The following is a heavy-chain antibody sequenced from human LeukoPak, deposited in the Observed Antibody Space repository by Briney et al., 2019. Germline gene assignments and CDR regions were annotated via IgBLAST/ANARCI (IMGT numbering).Heavy chain of an antibody. V-gene: IGHV3-23*01. CDR1: GFTFSSYA. D-gene: IGHD2-15*01. CDR3: AKSAHCTSGSCYYYYYGMDV. CDR2: ISGSGGST. J-gene: IGHJ6*02. Sequence: PGGSLRLSCAASGFTFSSYAMSWVHQAPGKGLEWVSAISGSGGSTYYADSVKGRFTISRDNSKNTLYLQMNSLRAEDTAVYYCAKSAHCTSGSCYYYYYGMDVWGQGTTVTVSS.